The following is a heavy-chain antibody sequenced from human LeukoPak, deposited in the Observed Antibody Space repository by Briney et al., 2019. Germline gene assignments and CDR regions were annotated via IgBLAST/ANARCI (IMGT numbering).Heavy chain of an antibody. V-gene: IGHV3-74*01. CDR3: VRDFRSADY. CDR2: ICPDGPVT. CDR1: GFTFSIYC. Sequence: GGSLRLSCAASGFTFSIYCMHWVRQAPGKGPMWVSRICPDGPVTNYADSVKARFSISRDNARNTVYLQMNSLRAEDTAIYYCVRDFRSADYWGQGTLVTVSS. J-gene: IGHJ4*02.